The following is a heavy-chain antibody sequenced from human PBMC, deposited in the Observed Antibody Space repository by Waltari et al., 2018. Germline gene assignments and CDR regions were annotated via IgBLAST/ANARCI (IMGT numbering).Heavy chain of an antibody. CDR2: ISHDGTSE. Sequence: QVPLVESGGGVVQPGGPLRLSCAASGSPFSSYAMHWVRQAPGRGLEWVAAISHDGTSEYYADSVKGRFTISRDTPKKTVSLQMNSLRSEDTAIYYCARLDMFMSGWDWGQGALVTVSA. V-gene: IGHV3-30*11. D-gene: IGHD6-19*01. J-gene: IGHJ4*02. CDR3: ARLDMFMSGWD. CDR1: GSPFSSYA.